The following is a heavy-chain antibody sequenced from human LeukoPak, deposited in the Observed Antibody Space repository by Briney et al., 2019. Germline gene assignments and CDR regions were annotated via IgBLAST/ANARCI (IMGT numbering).Heavy chain of an antibody. CDR2: ISPRSDYI. V-gene: IGHV3-21*01. CDR3: VRVEKYGSGTYFPIDY. Sequence: GGSLRLSCAASGFTFPSYTMNWVRQAPGKGLEWVSSISPRSDYIYYAASVKGRFTISRDNARNSLFLQMNSLRVEHTAVYYCVRVEKYGSGTYFPIDYWGQGTLVTVSS. CDR1: GFTFPSYT. D-gene: IGHD3-10*01. J-gene: IGHJ4*02.